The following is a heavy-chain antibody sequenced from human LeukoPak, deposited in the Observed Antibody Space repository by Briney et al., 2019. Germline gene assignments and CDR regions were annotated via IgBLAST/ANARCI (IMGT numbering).Heavy chain of an antibody. CDR2: ISGSGGTT. D-gene: IGHD3-22*01. J-gene: IGHJ4*02. Sequence: GGSLRLSCAASGFTFSSYAMSWVRQAPGKGLEWVSGISGSGGTTYYADSVKGRFTISRDNSKNTLYLQMNSLRADDTAVYYCAKGVYYDTGGYYFDYWGQGTLVTVSS. V-gene: IGHV3-23*01. CDR1: GFTFSSYA. CDR3: AKGVYYDTGGYYFDY.